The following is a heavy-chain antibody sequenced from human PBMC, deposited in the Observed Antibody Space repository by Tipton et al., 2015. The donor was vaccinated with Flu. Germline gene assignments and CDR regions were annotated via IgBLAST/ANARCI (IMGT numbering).Heavy chain of an antibody. CDR3: ARDCIGIGSTSCYLFDY. CDR2: IIPTFGTA. CDR1: GGTFSSYA. V-gene: IGHV1-69*01. Sequence: QSGPEVKKPGSSVKVSCKASGGTFSSYAISWVRQAPGQGLEWMGGIIPTFGTANYAQKFQGRVTITADESTSTAYMELSSLRSEDTAVYYCARDCIGIGSTSCYLFDYWGQGTLVTVSS. D-gene: IGHD2-2*01. J-gene: IGHJ4*02.